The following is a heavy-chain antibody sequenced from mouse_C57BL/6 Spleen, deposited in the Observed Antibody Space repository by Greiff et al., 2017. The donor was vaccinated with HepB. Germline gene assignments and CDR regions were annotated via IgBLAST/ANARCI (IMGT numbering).Heavy chain of an antibody. CDR1: GYTFTSYW. D-gene: IGHD1-1*01. V-gene: IGHV1-50*01. J-gene: IGHJ4*01. Sequence: VKLQESGAELVKPGASVKLSCKASGYTFTSYWMQWVKQRPGQGLEWIGEIDPSDSYTNYNQKFKGKATLTVDTSSSTAYMQLSSLTSEDSAVYYCARRGVVAKGYYAMDYWGQGTSVTVSS. CDR3: ARRGVVAKGYYAMDY. CDR2: IDPSDSYT.